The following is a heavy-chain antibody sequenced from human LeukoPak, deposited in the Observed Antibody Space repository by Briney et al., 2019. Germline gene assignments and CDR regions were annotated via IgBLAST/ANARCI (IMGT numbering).Heavy chain of an antibody. CDR2: ISWDGGST. CDR3: ARDPYSGGYSVDLYYYYMDV. D-gene: IGHD1-26*01. CDR1: GFTFDDYA. V-gene: IGHV3-43D*03. Sequence: GGSLRLYCAASGFTFDDYAMHWVRQAPGKGLEWVSLISWDGGSTYYADSVKGRFTISRDNAKNSLYLQMNGLRAEDTAVYYCARDPYSGGYSVDLYYYYMDVWGKGTTVAVSS. J-gene: IGHJ6*03.